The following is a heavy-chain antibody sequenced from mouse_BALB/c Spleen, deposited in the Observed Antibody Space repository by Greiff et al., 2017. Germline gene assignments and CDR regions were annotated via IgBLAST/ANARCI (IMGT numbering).Heavy chain of an antibody. D-gene: IGHD2-3*01. J-gene: IGHJ3*01. V-gene: IGHV5-17*02. CDR2: ISSGSSTI. CDR1: GFTFSSFG. Sequence: EVMLVESGGGLVQPGGSRKLSCAASGFTFSSFGMHWVRQAPEKGLEWVAYISSGSSTIYYADTVKGRFTISRDNPKNTLYLQMSSLKSEDTAMYYCARVYDGYLAWFAYWGQGTLVTVSA. CDR3: ARVYDGYLAWFAY.